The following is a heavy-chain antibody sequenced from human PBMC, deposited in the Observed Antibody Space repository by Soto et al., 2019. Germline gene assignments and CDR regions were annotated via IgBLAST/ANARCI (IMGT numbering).Heavy chain of an antibody. CDR2: IYYSGST. D-gene: IGHD6-6*01. CDR1: GGSVSSGSYY. J-gene: IGHJ6*02. V-gene: IGHV4-61*01. CDR3: AREVASSSPNIDDYYGRDG. Sequence: QVQLQESVPGLVKPSETLSLPCTVSGGSVSSGSYYLSWLRQPPGKGLEWLGYIYYSGSTNDNPSLQGRVTIAVDTSKNQFSLKLRSVTAADTAVYSCAREVASSSPNIDDYYGRDGWGQGSTVTVSS.